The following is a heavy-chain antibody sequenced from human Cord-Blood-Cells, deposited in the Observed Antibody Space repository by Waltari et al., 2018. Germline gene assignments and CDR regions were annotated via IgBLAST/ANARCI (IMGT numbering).Heavy chain of an antibody. V-gene: IGHV1-8*01. CDR3: AIDGSYYDAFDI. D-gene: IGHD1-26*01. CDR1: GYTFTSYD. CDR2: MNPNSGNT. J-gene: IGHJ3*02. Sequence: QVQLVQSGAAVKKPGASVKVSCKASGYTFTSYDINWVRQATGQGLEWIGWMNPNSGNTGYAQKFQGRVTMTRNTSISTAYMELSSLRSEDTAVYYCAIDGSYYDAFDIWGQGTMVTVSS.